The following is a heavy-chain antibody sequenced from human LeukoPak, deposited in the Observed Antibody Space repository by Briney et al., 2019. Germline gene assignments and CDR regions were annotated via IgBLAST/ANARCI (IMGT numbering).Heavy chain of an antibody. V-gene: IGHV1-69*08. CDR2: ITPVINTA. J-gene: IGHJ5*02. Sequence: ASVKVSCKTSGGTFLSHTFSWVRQAPGQGPEWMGKITPVINTANYAQTFQGRVSIYADRYTTTVYMDLSGLRPDDTAVYYCARVNLRGSNYNWFDPWGQGTLVTVAS. CDR3: ARVNLRGSNYNWFDP. D-gene: IGHD1-26*01. CDR1: GGTFLSHT.